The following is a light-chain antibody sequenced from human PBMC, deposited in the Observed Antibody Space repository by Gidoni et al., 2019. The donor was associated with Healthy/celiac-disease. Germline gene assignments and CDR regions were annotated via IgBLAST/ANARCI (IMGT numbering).Light chain of an antibody. CDR2: QDS. CDR3: QAWDSTTEVV. V-gene: IGLV3-1*01. CDR1: KLGDKY. Sequence: SYELTQPPSVSVSPGQPATITCSGDKLGDKYACWYQQKPGQSPVLVIYQDSERPSGIPERFSGSNSGNTATLTISGTQAMDEADYYCQAWDSTTEVVFGGGTKLTVL. J-gene: IGLJ2*01.